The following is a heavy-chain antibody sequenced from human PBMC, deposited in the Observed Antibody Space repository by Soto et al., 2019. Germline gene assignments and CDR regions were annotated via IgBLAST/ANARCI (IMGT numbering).Heavy chain of an antibody. Sequence: GGSLRLSCAASGFTFSSYAMHWVRQAPGKGLEYVSAISSNGGSTYYADSVKGRFTISRDNSKNTLYLQMGSLRAEDMAVYYCARASDYDSSGYYWGAFDIWGQGTMVTVSS. CDR1: GFTFSSYA. J-gene: IGHJ3*02. V-gene: IGHV3-64*02. D-gene: IGHD3-22*01. CDR3: ARASDYDSSGYYWGAFDI. CDR2: ISSNGGST.